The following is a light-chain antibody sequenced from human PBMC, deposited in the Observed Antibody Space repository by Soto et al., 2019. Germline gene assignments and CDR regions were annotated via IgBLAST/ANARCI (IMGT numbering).Light chain of an antibody. CDR3: QQYGSSPWT. V-gene: IGKV3-20*01. Sequence: EIVLTQSPGTLSLSPGERATLSCRASQSVSSSYLAWYQQKPCQAPRPLIYGASNRAIGIPDRFSGSGSGTDFTLTISRLERADFAVYYCQQYGSSPWTFGQGTKVEIK. J-gene: IGKJ1*01. CDR2: GAS. CDR1: QSVSSSY.